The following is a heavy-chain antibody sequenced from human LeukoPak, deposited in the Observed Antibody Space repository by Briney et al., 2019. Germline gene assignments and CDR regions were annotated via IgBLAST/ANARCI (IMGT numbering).Heavy chain of an antibody. Sequence: PGGSLRLTCTASGFSFDDYAMHWVRQAPGKGLEWVSLISGDGGSTYYADSVKGRFTISRDNSKNTLYLQMSSLRAEDTAVYYCVKNLQELELRGYFDYWGQGTLVTVSS. J-gene: IGHJ4*02. CDR2: ISGDGGST. CDR3: VKNLQELELRGYFDY. D-gene: IGHD1-7*01. V-gene: IGHV3-43*02. CDR1: GFSFDDYA.